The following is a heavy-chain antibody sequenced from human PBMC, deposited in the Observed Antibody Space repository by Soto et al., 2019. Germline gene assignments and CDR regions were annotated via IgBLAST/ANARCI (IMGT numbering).Heavy chain of an antibody. J-gene: IGHJ2*01. D-gene: IGHD4-17*01. CDR3: SSHDYVGDWYFDL. V-gene: IGHV3-73*02. CDR1: GFTFSGSA. Sequence: EVQLVESGGGLVQPGGSLKLSCAASGFTFSGSAMHWVRQASGKGLEWVGRIRSKANSYATAYAASVKGRFTISRDDSQNTAYLQMNSLKTEDTAMYYCSSHDYVGDWYFDLWGRGTMVNVSS. CDR2: IRSKANSYAT.